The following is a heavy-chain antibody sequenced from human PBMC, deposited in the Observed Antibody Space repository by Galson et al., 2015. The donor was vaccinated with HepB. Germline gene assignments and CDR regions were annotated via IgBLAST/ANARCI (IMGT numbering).Heavy chain of an antibody. CDR2: INHSGRT. V-gene: IGHV4-34*01. CDR3: ARDRRLLYYYYNGMDV. CDR1: GGSFSGYY. D-gene: IGHD6-19*01. J-gene: IGHJ6*02. Sequence: LSLTCAVYGGSFSGYYWSWIRQPPGKGLEWTGEINHSGRTNYNPSLKGRVTISVDTSKNQLSLNLSSLTAADTAVYYCARDRRLLYYYYNGMDVWGQGTTVTVSS.